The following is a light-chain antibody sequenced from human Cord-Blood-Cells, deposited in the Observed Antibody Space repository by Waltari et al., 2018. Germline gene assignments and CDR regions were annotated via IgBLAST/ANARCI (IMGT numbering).Light chain of an antibody. V-gene: IGLV2-23*01. J-gene: IGLJ1*01. CDR2: EGS. Sequence: QSALTQPASVSGSPGQSITISCTGTSRDVGSSNLFTWYQQHPGKAPKPMIYEGSKRPSGVSNRFSGSKSGNTASLTISGLQAEDEADYYCCSYAGSSTYVFGTGTKVTVL. CDR1: SRDVGSSNL. CDR3: CSYAGSSTYV.